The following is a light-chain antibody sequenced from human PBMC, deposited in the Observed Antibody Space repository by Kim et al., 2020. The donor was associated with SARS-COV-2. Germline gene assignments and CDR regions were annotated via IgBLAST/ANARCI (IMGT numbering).Light chain of an antibody. CDR2: GAS. CDR1: QTVSSSY. V-gene: IGKV3-20*01. J-gene: IGKJ2*01. Sequence: EIVLTQSPGTLSLSPGEGATLSCRTSQTVSSSYLAWYQQKPGQAPRLLIYGASSRATGIPDRFSGSRSGTDFTLTISRLEPEDFAVYYCQQYGSGYTFGQGTKLEI. CDR3: QQYGSGYT.